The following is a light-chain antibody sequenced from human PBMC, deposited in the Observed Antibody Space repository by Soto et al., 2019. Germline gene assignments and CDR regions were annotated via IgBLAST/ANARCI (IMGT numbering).Light chain of an antibody. CDR3: QQFASSPIT. CDR1: QSVSSGF. J-gene: IGKJ4*01. Sequence: EIVLTQSPGTLSLSPGERATLSCTATQSVSSGFLAWYQQKPGQAPRLLMSGASSRATGTPDRFSGSGSGTDFTLTISRLEPEDFAVYYCQQFASSPITFGGGTKVEIK. CDR2: GAS. V-gene: IGKV3-20*01.